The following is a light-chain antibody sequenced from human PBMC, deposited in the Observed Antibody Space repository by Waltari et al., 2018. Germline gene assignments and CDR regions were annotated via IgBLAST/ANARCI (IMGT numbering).Light chain of an antibody. CDR3: QTWGTDSRV. CDR1: RGHSGNP. CDR2: LNSDASH. Sequence: LVRTQSPSASASLGASVKLTCTLSRGHSGNPVAGHQQQTETGPRYLMYLNSDASHHKGDGIPDRFSGSSFGAERYLSISSVQSEDEADYYCQTWGTDSRVFGGGTKLTVL. V-gene: IGLV4-69*01. J-gene: IGLJ3*02.